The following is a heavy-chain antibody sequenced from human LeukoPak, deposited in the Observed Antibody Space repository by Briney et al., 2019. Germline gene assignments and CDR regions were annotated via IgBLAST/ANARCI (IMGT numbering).Heavy chain of an antibody. CDR2: IYYSGST. V-gene: IGHV4-61*01. CDR1: GGSISSSSYY. CDR3: ARVQEGWLVPDAFDI. J-gene: IGHJ3*02. Sequence: PSETLSLTCTVSGGSISSSSYYWSWIRQPPGKGLEWIGYIYYSGSTNYNPSLKSRVTISVDTSKNQFSLKLSSVTAADTAVYYCARVQEGWLVPDAFDIWGQGTMVTVSS. D-gene: IGHD6-19*01.